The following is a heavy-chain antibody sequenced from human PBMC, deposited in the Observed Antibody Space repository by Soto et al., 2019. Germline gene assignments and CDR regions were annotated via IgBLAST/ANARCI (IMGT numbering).Heavy chain of an antibody. CDR1: GFTFSSYG. J-gene: IGHJ4*01. Sequence: QVQLVESGGGVVQPGRSLRLSCAASGFTFSSYGMHWVRQAPGKGLEWVAIIWYDGSNQYYADSVQGRFTISRDNSKNTLYLQMNSLRAEDTAVSYCARDSWTGTRGGDFDYWGHGTLVTVAS. V-gene: IGHV3-33*01. D-gene: IGHD1-1*01. CDR2: IWYDGSNQ. CDR3: ARDSWTGTRGGDFDY.